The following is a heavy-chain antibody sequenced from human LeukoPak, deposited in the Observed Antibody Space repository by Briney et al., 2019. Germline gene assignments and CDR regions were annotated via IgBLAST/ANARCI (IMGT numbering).Heavy chain of an antibody. CDR3: AKELYAFDI. D-gene: IGHD2-2*01. CDR1: GFTFSSYV. V-gene: IGHV3-30*04. CDR2: ISYDGSNE. Sequence: PGGSLTLSCAASGFTFSSYVMHWVCQAPGKGLEWVAIISYDGSNEYYADSVKGRFTISRDNSKNTLYLQMNSLRAEDTAVYYCAKELYAFDIWGQGTMVTVSS. J-gene: IGHJ3*02.